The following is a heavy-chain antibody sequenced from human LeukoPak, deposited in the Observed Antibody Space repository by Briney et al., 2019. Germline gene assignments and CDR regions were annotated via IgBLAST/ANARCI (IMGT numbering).Heavy chain of an antibody. Sequence: GGSLRLSCAASGFTFTTFGIHWVRQAPGKGLEWVAAISPHGDIEYYTDSVKGRFTISRDNSKNMIYLQMNSLRGGDSAVYYCAKINNNDDYWGQGNLVTVSS. CDR2: ISPHGDIE. V-gene: IGHV3-30*18. CDR1: GFTFTTFG. D-gene: IGHD1/OR15-1a*01. J-gene: IGHJ4*02. CDR3: AKINNNDDY.